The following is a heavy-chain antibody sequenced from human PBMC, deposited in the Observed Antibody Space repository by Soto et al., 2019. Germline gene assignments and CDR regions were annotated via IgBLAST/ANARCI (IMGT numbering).Heavy chain of an antibody. D-gene: IGHD6-13*01. CDR1: GFTFSSYA. V-gene: IGHV3-23*01. J-gene: IGHJ6*02. CDR3: AKVSSLLRSSSWYGTYYYYYCKDV. Sequence: GGSVRLSCAASGFTFSSYAMSWVRQAPGKGLEWVSAISGSGGSTYYADSVKGRFTISRDNSKNTLYLQMNSLRAEDTAVYYCAKVSSLLRSSSWYGTYYYYYCKDVLGQGTTVTVSS. CDR2: ISGSGGST.